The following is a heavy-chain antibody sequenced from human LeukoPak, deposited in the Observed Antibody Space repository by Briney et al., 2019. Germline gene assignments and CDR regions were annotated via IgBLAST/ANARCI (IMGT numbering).Heavy chain of an antibody. J-gene: IGHJ6*02. Sequence: GGSLRLSCAASGFTFSSYEMNWVRQAPGKGLEWASYISSSGSTIYYADSVKGRFTISRDNAKNSLYLQMNSLRAEDTAVYYCASLGATPDVWGQGTTVTVSS. D-gene: IGHD1-26*01. CDR3: ASLGATPDV. CDR1: GFTFSSYE. V-gene: IGHV3-48*03. CDR2: ISSSGSTI.